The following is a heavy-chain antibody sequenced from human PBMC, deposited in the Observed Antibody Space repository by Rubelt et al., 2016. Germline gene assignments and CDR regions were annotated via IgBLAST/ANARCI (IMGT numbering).Heavy chain of an antibody. CDR3: ARLGGLIDY. CDR1: GGSISSYY. Sequence: QVQLQQWGAGLLKPSETLSLTCTVSGGSISSYYWSWIRQPPGKGLEWIGYIYYSGSTNSNSSLKIRVTISGDTSKSQFSLKLSSGTAADTAVYYCARLGGLIDYWGQGTLVTVSS. J-gene: IGHJ4*02. CDR2: IYYSGST. V-gene: IGHV4-59*01.